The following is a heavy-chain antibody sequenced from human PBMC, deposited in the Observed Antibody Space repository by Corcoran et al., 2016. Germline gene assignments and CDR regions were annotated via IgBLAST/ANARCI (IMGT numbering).Heavy chain of an antibody. Sequence: QVTLLQSGAEVEKPGASVKVSCKASGYSFSDYAVHWVRQAPGQRLEWLAWINAGHGKTKDSPKFQDRVTLTRDTSASTAYMELSRLRSEDTAVYDSARGRGSATSVWYYRDYWGQGTLVTVSA. D-gene: IGHD3-10*01. V-gene: IGHV1-3*01. CDR2: INAGHGKT. J-gene: IGHJ4*02. CDR1: GYSFSDYA. CDR3: ARGRGSATSVWYYRDY.